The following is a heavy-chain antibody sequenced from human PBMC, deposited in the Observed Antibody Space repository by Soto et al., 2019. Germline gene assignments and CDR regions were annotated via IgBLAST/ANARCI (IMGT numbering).Heavy chain of an antibody. Sequence: GGSLRLSCAASGFTVSSNYMSWVRQAPEKGLEWVSVIYSGGSTYYADSVKGRFTISRDNSKNTLYLQMNSLRAEDTAVYYCATWYSSSSAEYFQHWGQGTLVTVSS. CDR2: IYSGGST. D-gene: IGHD6-6*01. CDR1: GFTVSSNY. V-gene: IGHV3-53*01. CDR3: ATWYSSSSAEYFQH. J-gene: IGHJ1*01.